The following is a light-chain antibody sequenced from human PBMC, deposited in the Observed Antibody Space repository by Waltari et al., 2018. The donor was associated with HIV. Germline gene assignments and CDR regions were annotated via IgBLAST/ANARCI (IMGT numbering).Light chain of an antibody. CDR3: TSYAGNNLV. CDR2: EVS. Sequence: QSALTQPPSASGSPGQSVTISCTGTSSDVGAYNYVSWYQQHPGKAPKLMISEVSKRPSGVPYRFSGSKSGNTASLTVSGLQAEDEAEYYCTSYAGNNLVFGGGTKMTVL. V-gene: IGLV2-8*01. J-gene: IGLJ2*01. CDR1: SSDVGAYNY.